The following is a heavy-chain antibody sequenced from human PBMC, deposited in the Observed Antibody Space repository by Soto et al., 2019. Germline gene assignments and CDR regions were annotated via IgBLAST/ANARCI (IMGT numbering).Heavy chain of an antibody. CDR1: GDSSSSDY. Sequence: SETLSLTCTVSGDSSSSDYWSWIRQPPGKGLEWIGYIYYSGGTNYNPSLKSRVTISVDSSKNQFSLKLDSVTAADTAVYYCARLGGYYQAFDNWGQGTLVTVSS. CDR2: IYYSGGT. J-gene: IGHJ4*02. V-gene: IGHV4-59*08. CDR3: ARLGGYYQAFDN. D-gene: IGHD3-3*01.